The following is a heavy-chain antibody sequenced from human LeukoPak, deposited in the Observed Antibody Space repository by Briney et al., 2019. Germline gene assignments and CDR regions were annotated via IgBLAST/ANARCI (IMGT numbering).Heavy chain of an antibody. CDR3: ARAKYADAFDI. Sequence: SETLSLTCTSSGDSISSSTYYWGWIRQPPGKGLEWIGSIYHSGSTYYNPSLKSRVTISVDTSKNQFSLKLSSVTAADTAVYYCARAKYADAFDIWGQGTMVTVSS. CDR1: GDSISSSTYY. D-gene: IGHD2-2*01. CDR2: IYHSGST. J-gene: IGHJ3*02. V-gene: IGHV4-39*07.